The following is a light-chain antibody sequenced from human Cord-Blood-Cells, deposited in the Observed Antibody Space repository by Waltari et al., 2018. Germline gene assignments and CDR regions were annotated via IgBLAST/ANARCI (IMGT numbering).Light chain of an antibody. CDR1: QSLLHSNGYNY. Sequence: ASISCRSSQSLLHSNGYNYLDWYLQKPGQSPQLLIYLGSNRASGVPDRFSGSGSGTDFTLKISRVEAEDVGVYYCMQALQTSWTFGQGTKVEIK. V-gene: IGKV2-28*01. J-gene: IGKJ1*01. CDR2: LGS. CDR3: MQALQTSWT.